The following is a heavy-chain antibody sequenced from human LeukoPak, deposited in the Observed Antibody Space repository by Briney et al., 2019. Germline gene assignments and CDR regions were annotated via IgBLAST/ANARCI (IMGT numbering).Heavy chain of an antibody. CDR1: GGSISSSSYY. CDR3: ARFIAGSGSYYIHAGFDY. CDR2: IYYSGST. V-gene: IGHV4-39*07. D-gene: IGHD3-10*01. J-gene: IGHJ4*02. Sequence: PSETLSLTCTVSGGSISSSSYYWGWIRQPPGKGLEWIGSIYYSGSTYYNPSLKSRVTISVDTSKNQFSLKLSSVTAADTAVYYCARFIAGSGSYYIHAGFDYWGQGTLVTVSS.